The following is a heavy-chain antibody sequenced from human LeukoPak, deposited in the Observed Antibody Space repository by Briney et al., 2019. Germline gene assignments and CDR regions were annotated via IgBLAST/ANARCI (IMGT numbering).Heavy chain of an antibody. CDR3: ASPRLYCSSTSCYSQRGDEFVV. CDR2: INPNSGGT. V-gene: IGHV1/OR15-1*01. CDR1: GYIFTDYY. J-gene: IGHJ4*02. Sequence: EASVKVSCKASGYIFTDYYMHWVRQAPGQELGWMGRINPNSGGTNYAQKFQGRVTMTRDTSISTAYTELSRLRSDDTAVYYCASPRLYCSSTSCYSQRGDEFVVWGQGTLVTVSS. D-gene: IGHD2-2*01.